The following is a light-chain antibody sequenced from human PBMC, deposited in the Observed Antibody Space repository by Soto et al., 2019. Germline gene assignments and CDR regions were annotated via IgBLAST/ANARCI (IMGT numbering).Light chain of an antibody. CDR2: DAS. CDR1: QSVSSY. V-gene: IGKV3-11*01. CDR3: QQRSNWPST. J-gene: IGKJ4*01. Sequence: EIVLTQSPATLSLSPGDRATLSCRASQSVSSYLAWYQQKPGQAPRLLIYDASNRATGIPARFSGSGSGTXXXLXITSLDPEDFAVYCQQRSNWPSTFGGGTKVEIK.